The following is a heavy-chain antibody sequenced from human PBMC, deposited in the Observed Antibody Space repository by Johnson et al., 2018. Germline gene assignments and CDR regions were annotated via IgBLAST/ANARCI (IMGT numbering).Heavy chain of an antibody. Sequence: VQLQQSGGGSVQPGGSLRLSCEGSGLLFNAPYMHWVRQAPGKGLEWVSHIKSDGSITNYADSVKGRFTISRDAAGNTLFLQMNNLRAEDTAVYYCASGRRIRYDYWGQGTLVTVSS. J-gene: IGHJ4*02. CDR2: IKSDGSIT. D-gene: IGHD2-15*01. CDR3: ASGRRIRYDY. CDR1: GLLFNAPY. V-gene: IGHV3-74*02.